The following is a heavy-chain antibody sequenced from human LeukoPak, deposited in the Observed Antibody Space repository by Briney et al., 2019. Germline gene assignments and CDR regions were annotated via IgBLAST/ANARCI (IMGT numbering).Heavy chain of an antibody. V-gene: IGHV4-39*01. CDR3: ARGRWPPLPTY. D-gene: IGHD5-24*01. CDR1: GGSISSTSYY. Sequence: KSSETLSLTCTVSGGSISSTSYYWGWIRQPPGKGLEWIGSIYYSGSTYYNPSLKSRVTISVDTSKNQFSLKLSSVTAADTAVYYCARGRWPPLPTYWGQGTLVTVSS. CDR2: IYYSGST. J-gene: IGHJ4*02.